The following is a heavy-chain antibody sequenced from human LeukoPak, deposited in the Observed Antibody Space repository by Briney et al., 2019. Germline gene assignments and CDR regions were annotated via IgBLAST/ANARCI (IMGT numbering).Heavy chain of an antibody. CDR3: ARDVPRGTGYMDV. V-gene: IGHV4-59*01. CDR2: IYYSGST. D-gene: IGHD3-10*01. J-gene: IGHJ6*03. Sequence: SETLSLTCTVSGGSIKNYYWTWIRQPPGKGLEWIGYIYYSGSTSSDPSLKSRVTISVDTSKNQFSLRLKYVTAADTAVYYCARDVPRGTGYMDVWGKGTTVTVSS. CDR1: GGSIKNYY.